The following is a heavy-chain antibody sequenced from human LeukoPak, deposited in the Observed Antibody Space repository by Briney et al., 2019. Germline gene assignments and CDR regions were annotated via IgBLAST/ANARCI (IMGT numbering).Heavy chain of an antibody. J-gene: IGHJ4*02. CDR1: GGSFSGYY. CDR3: AREGSGSYYNIGFDY. CDR2: INHSGST. D-gene: IGHD3-10*01. V-gene: IGHV4-34*01. Sequence: SETLSLTCAVYGGSFSGYYWSWIRQPPGKGLEWIGEINHSGSTNYNPSLKSRVTISVDTSKNQFSLKLSSVTAADTAVYYCAREGSGSYYNIGFDYWGQGTLVTVSS.